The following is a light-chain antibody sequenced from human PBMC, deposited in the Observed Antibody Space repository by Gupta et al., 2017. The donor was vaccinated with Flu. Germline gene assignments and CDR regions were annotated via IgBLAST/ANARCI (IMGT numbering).Light chain of an antibody. Sequence: DIQMTQSPSSLSVSVGDRVTITCRASQSISSYLNWYQQKPGKAPKLLIYAASSLQSGVPSRFSGSGSRTDFTLTISSLQPEDFATYYCQQRYSTLLFTFGPGTKVDIK. CDR2: AAS. CDR3: QQRYSTLLFT. CDR1: QSISSY. J-gene: IGKJ3*01. V-gene: IGKV1-39*01.